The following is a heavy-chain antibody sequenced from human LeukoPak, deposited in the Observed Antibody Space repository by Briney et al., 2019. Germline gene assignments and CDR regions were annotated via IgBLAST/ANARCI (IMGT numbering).Heavy chain of an antibody. CDR3: ARGTGYSVFDI. Sequence: GGSLRLSCAASGFTFSNYWMTWVRQAPGKGLEWVANINQDVSEKYYVDSVKGRFTISRDNAKNSLFLQMNSLRAEDTAVYYCARGTGYSVFDIWGQGTMVTVSS. J-gene: IGHJ3*02. CDR1: GFTFSNYW. CDR2: INQDVSEK. V-gene: IGHV3-7*05. D-gene: IGHD1-26*01.